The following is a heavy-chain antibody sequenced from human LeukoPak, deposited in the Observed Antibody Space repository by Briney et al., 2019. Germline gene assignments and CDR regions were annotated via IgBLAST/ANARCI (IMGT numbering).Heavy chain of an antibody. D-gene: IGHD3-3*01. J-gene: IGHJ4*02. CDR1: GFTFSSYS. Sequence: KTGGSLRLSCAASGFTFSSYSMNWVRQAPGKGLEWVSSISSSISYIYYADSVKGRFTISRDNAKNSLYLQMNSLRAEDTAVYYCARASHYDFWSGYSPDYWGQGTLVTVSS. CDR2: ISSSISYI. V-gene: IGHV3-21*01. CDR3: ARASHYDFWSGYSPDY.